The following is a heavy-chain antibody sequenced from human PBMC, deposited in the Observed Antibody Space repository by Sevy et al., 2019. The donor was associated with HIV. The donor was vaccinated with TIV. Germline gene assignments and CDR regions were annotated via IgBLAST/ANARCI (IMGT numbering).Heavy chain of an antibody. CDR3: ASPGKYDYGSLLDY. Sequence: ASVKVSCKASGYTFTDYFMHWVRQAPGQGLEWMGWINPNGGATAYAQMFQGRVTMTRDTSISTAYMELSRLRSDDTAVYYCASPGKYDYGSLLDYWGQGTLVTVSS. D-gene: IGHD3-10*01. J-gene: IGHJ4*02. CDR2: INPNGGAT. CDR1: GYTFTDYF. V-gene: IGHV1-2*02.